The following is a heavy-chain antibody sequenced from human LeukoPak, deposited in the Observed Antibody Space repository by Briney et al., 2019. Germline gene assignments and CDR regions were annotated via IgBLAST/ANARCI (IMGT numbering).Heavy chain of an antibody. D-gene: IGHD6-13*01. CDR2: IYYSGST. CDR3: ASRSSSSRGDAFDV. J-gene: IGHJ3*01. Sequence: PSETLSLTCTVSGGSISSYYWSWIRQPPGKGLEWIGYIYYSGSTNYNPSLKSRVTISVDTSKNQFSLKLSFVTAADTAVYYCASRSSSSRGDAFDVGGQGTMVTVSS. V-gene: IGHV4-59*01. CDR1: GGSISSYY.